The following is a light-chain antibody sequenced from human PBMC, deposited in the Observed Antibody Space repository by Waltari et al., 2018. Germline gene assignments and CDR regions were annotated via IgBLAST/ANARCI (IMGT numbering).Light chain of an antibody. V-gene: IGLV2-23*02. Sequence: QSALSQPVPVSGSPGWAVAIPCTGTSSDVGCYNLVSCYQQFPGKAPKLTLYEVNKRPSGISNRFSGSKFGNTASLTISGLQAEDEGDYYCCSYTRGSVICGGGTKLTVL. CDR1: SSDVGCYNL. J-gene: IGLJ2*01. CDR2: EVN. CDR3: CSYTRGSVI.